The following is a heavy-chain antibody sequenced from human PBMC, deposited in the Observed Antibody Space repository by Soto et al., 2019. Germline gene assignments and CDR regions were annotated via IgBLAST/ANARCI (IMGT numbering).Heavy chain of an antibody. D-gene: IGHD6-13*01. CDR1: GGSVSSSSYY. J-gene: IGHJ4*02. CDR3: ARHASRGYSSSWYFED. Sequence: PAETLSLTCDVSGGSVSSSSYYWVWIRHAPGKGLEWIVSTYYSAGTYYNPSLKSRITTSMDASKNQFSLTVTSVTAADTAIYYCARHASRGYSSSWYFEDWGQGTPVTVSS. V-gene: IGHV4-39*01. CDR2: TYYSAGT.